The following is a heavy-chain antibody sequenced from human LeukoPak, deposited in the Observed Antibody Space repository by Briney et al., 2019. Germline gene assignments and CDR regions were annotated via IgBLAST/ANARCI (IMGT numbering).Heavy chain of an antibody. D-gene: IGHD5-24*01. V-gene: IGHV4-61*02. CDR3: ARDRVEMATRSAYDDFDI. CDR1: GGSISSGSYY. CDR2: IYTSGST. Sequence: SETLSLTCTVSGGSISSGSYYWSWIRQPAGKGLEWIGRIYTSGSTNYNPSLKSRVTISVDTSKNQFSLKLSSVTAADTAVYYCARDRVEMATRSAYDDFDIWGQGTMVTVSS. J-gene: IGHJ3*02.